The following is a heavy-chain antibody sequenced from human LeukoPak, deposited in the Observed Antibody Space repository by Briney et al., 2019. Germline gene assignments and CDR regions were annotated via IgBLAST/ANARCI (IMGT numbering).Heavy chain of an antibody. CDR3: ARAVVCGGDCYSHDYYYGMDV. Sequence: SETLSLTCTVSGGSISSGGYFWSWIRQHPGTGLEWIGYIYYSGSTYYNPSLKSRVTISVVTSKNQFSLKLSSVTAADTAVYYCARAVVCGGDCYSHDYYYGMDVWGQGTTVTVSS. D-gene: IGHD2-21*02. V-gene: IGHV4-31*03. CDR1: GGSISSGGYF. J-gene: IGHJ6*02. CDR2: IYYSGST.